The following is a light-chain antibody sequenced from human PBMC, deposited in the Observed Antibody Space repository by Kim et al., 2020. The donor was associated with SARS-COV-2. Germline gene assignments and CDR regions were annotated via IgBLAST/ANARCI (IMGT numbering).Light chain of an antibody. CDR3: YSAADNNLV. V-gene: IGLV3-27*01. Sequence: SVSPGQTARITCSGDVLAKKYARWFQQKPGQAPVLVIYKDSERPSGIPERFSGSSSGTTVTLTIGGAQVEDEADYYCYSAADNNLVFGGGTQLTVL. CDR1: VLAKKY. J-gene: IGLJ3*02. CDR2: KDS.